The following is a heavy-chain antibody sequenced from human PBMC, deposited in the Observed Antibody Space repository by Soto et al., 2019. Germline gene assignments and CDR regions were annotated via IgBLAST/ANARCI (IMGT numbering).Heavy chain of an antibody. CDR1: GGSFSDYY. Sequence: SETLSLTCAVYGGSFSDYYWSWIRQPPGKGLEWIGEISHSGSTNYNPSLKSRVTISIDTSKNQFSLKLSSLTAADTAVYYCARGNYDYTWRIYQKVISFDNWGQGTMVTGS. J-gene: IGHJ3*02. D-gene: IGHD3-16*02. CDR3: ARGNYDYTWRIYQKVISFDN. CDR2: ISHSGST. V-gene: IGHV4-34*01.